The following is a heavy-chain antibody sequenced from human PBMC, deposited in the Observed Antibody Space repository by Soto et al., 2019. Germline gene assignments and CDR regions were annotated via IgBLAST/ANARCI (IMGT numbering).Heavy chain of an antibody. CDR3: ARDLPSLEVRSYGMDV. CDR1: GGTFSSYR. J-gene: IGHJ6*02. CDR2: ITPVFGTP. V-gene: IGHV1-69*06. D-gene: IGHD3-10*01. Sequence: SVKVSCKVSGGTFSSYRFSWVRQAPGQGLEWMGGITPVFGTPDYAQKFQGRVTVTADRSTNTAYMELSRLTSEDTAVYYCARDLPSLEVRSYGMDVWGQGTTVTVSS.